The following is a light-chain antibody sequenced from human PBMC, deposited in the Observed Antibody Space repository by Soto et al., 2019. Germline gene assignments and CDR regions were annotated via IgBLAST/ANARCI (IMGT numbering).Light chain of an antibody. J-gene: IGKJ5*01. Sequence: EIVLTQSPATLSLSPGERATLSCRASPSVANFVAWYQQKPGQAPRLLIYGAFNRATGIPARFSGSGSGTDFTLTISSLEPEDFAVYYCQQRSNWPLSITFGQGTRLEIK. CDR2: GAF. V-gene: IGKV3-11*01. CDR1: PSVANF. CDR3: QQRSNWPLSIT.